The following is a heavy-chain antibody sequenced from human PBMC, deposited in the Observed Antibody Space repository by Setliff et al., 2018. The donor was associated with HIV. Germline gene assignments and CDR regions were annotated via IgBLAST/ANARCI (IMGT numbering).Heavy chain of an antibody. CDR3: AKYWRASGTYVFDI. V-gene: IGHV4-4*08. J-gene: IGHJ3*02. CDR1: GGPMSGYY. CDR2: IYSSGTT. Sequence: SETLSLTCTVSGGPMSGYYWSWLRQSPVKGLEWIGYIYSSGTTNYNPTFKSRVSISLDTSRSQFSLMLSSVTAADTAIYYCAKYWRASGTYVFDIWGLGTMVTVSS. D-gene: IGHD2-15*01.